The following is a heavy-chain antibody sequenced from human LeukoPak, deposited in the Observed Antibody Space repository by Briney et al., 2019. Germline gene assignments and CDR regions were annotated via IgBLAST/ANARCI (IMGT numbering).Heavy chain of an antibody. Sequence: GGSLRLSCAASGFTVSSNYMSWVRQAPGKGLEWVSHTNSDGSTTDYADSVRGRFTISRDNAKNTLYLQMNSLTVEDTAVYYCGRGMRDYYGLDYWGQGILVTVSS. CDR3: GRGMRDYYGLDY. D-gene: IGHD3-10*01. V-gene: IGHV3-74*01. CDR2: TNSDGSTT. CDR1: GFTVSSNY. J-gene: IGHJ4*02.